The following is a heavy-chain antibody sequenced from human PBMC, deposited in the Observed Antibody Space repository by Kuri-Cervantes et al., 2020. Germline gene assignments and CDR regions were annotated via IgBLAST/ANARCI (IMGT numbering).Heavy chain of an antibody. V-gene: IGHV1-8*01. CDR1: GYTFTSYD. D-gene: IGHD6-19*01. J-gene: IGHJ2*01. CDR2: MNPNSGNT. CDR3: ARAPHRLSRRPIAVAGNWYFDL. Sequence: ASVKVSCKASGYTFTSYDINWVRQATGQGLEWMGWMNPNSGNTGYAQKFQGRVTMTRNTSISTAYMELSSLRSEDTAVYYCARAPHRLSRRPIAVAGNWYFDLWGRGTLVTVSS.